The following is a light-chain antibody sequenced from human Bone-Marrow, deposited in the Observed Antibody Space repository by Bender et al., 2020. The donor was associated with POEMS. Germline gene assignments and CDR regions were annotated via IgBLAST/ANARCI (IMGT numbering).Light chain of an antibody. V-gene: IGLV1-44*01. CDR3: AVWDDSLNGWV. CDR1: SSNIGAHA. Sequence: QSVLTQPPSASGTPGQRVTISCSGGSSNIGAHAVNWYQHLPGTAPKLLIYSSHQRPSEVPDRFSGSRSGTSASLAITGLQAADEADYYCAVWDDSLNGWVFGGGTKLTVL. J-gene: IGLJ3*02. CDR2: SSH.